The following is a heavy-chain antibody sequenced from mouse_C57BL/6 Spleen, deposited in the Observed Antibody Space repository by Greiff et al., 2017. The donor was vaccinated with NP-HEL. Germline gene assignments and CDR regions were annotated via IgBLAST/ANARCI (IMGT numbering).Heavy chain of an antibody. CDR1: GYTFTDYY. D-gene: IGHD2-14*01. V-gene: IGHV1-19*01. Sequence: EVQLQQSGPVLVKPGASVKMSCKASGYTFTDYYMNWVKQSHGKSLEWIGVINPYNGGTSYNQKFKGKATLTVDKSSSTAYMELNSLTSEDSAVYYCARFQGYDWFAYWGQGTLVTVSA. CDR3: ARFQGYDWFAY. J-gene: IGHJ3*01. CDR2: INPYNGGT.